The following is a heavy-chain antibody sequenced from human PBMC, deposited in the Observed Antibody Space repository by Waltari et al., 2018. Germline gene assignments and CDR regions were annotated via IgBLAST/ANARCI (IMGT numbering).Heavy chain of an antibody. V-gene: IGHV4-61*01. D-gene: IGHD2-2*01. CDR3: ARAVGSGDFYYMDV. CDR2: IYIGWTI. J-gene: IGHJ6*03. CDR1: GGSVRSVSSY. Sequence: QVQVQESGPGLVKPSETLSLTCSVSGGSVRSVSSYWTWIRRPPGKGLEWIGYIYIGWTIKYHPSLKSRVTMSLDTSKNEVSLRLSSVTADDTAVYYCARAVGSGDFYYMDVWGNGTTVTVSS.